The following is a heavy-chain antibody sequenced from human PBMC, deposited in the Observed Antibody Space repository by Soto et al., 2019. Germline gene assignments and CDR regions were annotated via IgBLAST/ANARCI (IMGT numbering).Heavy chain of an antibody. D-gene: IGHD5-18*01. CDR1: GYSFTSYW. Sequence: GESLKISCKGSGYSFTSYWIGWVRQMPGKGLEWMGIIYPGDSYTNYSPSFQGHVTISADKSISTAYLQWSSLKASDTAMYYCARTSMQSRGYSYGHGGMDVWGQGTTVTVSS. V-gene: IGHV5-51*01. J-gene: IGHJ6*02. CDR3: ARTSMQSRGYSYGHGGMDV. CDR2: IYPGDSYT.